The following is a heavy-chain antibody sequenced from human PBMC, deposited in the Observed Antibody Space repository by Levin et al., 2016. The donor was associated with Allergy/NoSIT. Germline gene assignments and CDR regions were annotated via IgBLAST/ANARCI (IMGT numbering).Heavy chain of an antibody. D-gene: IGHD5-12*01. CDR1: GYTFSSSG. CDR2: ISDYNGNT. V-gene: IGHV1-18*01. Sequence: ASVKVSCKASGYTFSSSGISWVRQAPGQGLEWMGWISDYNGNTNYAQKFQGRVTFTTDTSTSTAYMELRSLRSDDTAVYYCARDNDYIVTYWGQGTLVTVSS. CDR3: ARDNDYIVTY. J-gene: IGHJ4*02.